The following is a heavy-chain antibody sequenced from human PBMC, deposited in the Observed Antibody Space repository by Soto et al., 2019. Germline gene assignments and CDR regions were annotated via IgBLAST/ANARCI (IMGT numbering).Heavy chain of an antibody. CDR1: GYTFTSYY. CDR2: INPSGGST. CDR3: ARDLRLVRYSGSRTFGY. J-gene: IGHJ4*02. Sequence: GASVKVSCKASGYTFTSYYMHWVRQAPGQGLEWMGIINPSGGSTSYAQRFQGRVAMTRDTSTSTVYMELSSLRSEDTAVYYCARDLRLVRYSGSRTFGYWGQGTLVTVSS. V-gene: IGHV1-46*01. D-gene: IGHD1-26*01.